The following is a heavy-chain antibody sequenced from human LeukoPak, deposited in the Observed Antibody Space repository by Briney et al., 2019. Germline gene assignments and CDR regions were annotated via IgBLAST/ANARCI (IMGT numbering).Heavy chain of an antibody. CDR1: GFTFSGYA. V-gene: IGHV3-48*03. J-gene: IGHJ6*03. CDR2: ISSKNVI. Sequence: GGSLRLSCAASGFTFSGYAMNWVRQAPGKGLGWVSYISSKNVIYYADSVKGRFTISRDNAKNSLYLQMNSLRAEDTAVYYCARPLESYYYMDVWGKGTTVTVSS. CDR3: ARPLESYYYMDV. D-gene: IGHD3-3*01.